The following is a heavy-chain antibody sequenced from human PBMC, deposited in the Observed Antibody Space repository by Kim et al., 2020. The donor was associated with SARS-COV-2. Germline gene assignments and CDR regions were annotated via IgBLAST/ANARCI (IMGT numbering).Heavy chain of an antibody. CDR1: GGSISSGGYY. CDR2: IYYSGST. Sequence: SETLSLTCTVSGGSISSGGYYWSWIRQHPGKGLEWIGYIYYSGSTYYNPPLKRRVTISVDTSKNQFSLKLSSVTAADTAVYYCARVRSFFGVVRNFDYWGQGTLVTVFS. CDR3: ARVRSFFGVVRNFDY. V-gene: IGHV4-31*03. D-gene: IGHD3-3*01. J-gene: IGHJ4*02.